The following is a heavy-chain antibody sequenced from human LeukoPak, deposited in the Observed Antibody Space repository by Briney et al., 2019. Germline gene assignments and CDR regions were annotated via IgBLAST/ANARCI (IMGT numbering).Heavy chain of an antibody. CDR3: ARAYHCGGDCYSTPLDY. V-gene: IGHV1-69*13. J-gene: IGHJ4*02. CDR1: GYTFTSYD. CDR2: IIPIFGTA. D-gene: IGHD2-21*02. Sequence: SVKVSCKASGYTFTSYDINWVRQATGQGLEWMGGIIPIFGTANYAQKFQGRVTITADESTSTAYMELSSLRSEDTAVYYCARAYHCGGDCYSTPLDYWGQGTLVTVSS.